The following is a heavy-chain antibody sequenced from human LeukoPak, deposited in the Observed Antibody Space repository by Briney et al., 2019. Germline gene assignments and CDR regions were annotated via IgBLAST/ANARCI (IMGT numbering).Heavy chain of an antibody. CDR3: ARVSTGGRYDY. J-gene: IGHJ4*02. V-gene: IGHV4-4*07. Sequence: PSETLSLTCTVSDGSISSYYWSWIRQPAGKGPEWIGRIFSTGSTNYNPSLKSRVTMSVDTSKNQFSLKLSSVTAADTAVYYCARVSTGGRYDYWGQGTLVTVSS. CDR1: DGSISSYY. CDR2: IFSTGST. D-gene: IGHD1-14*01.